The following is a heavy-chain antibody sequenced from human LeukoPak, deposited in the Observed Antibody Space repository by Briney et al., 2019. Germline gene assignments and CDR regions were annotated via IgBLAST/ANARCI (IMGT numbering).Heavy chain of an antibody. V-gene: IGHV3-23*01. CDR3: AKDRPNYDSWSGYSTAFDY. CDR1: GFTFSSYA. CDR2: ISGSGGST. J-gene: IGHJ4*02. D-gene: IGHD3-3*01. Sequence: GGSLRLSCAASGFTFSSYAMSWVRQAPGKGLEWVSAISGSGGSTYYADSVKGRFTISRDNSKNTLYLQMNSLRAEDTAVYYCAKDRPNYDSWSGYSTAFDYWGQGTLVTVSS.